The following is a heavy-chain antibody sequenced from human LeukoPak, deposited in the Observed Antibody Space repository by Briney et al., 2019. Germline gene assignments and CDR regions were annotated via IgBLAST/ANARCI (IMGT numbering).Heavy chain of an antibody. Sequence: GGSLRLSCAASGFTFDDYAMHWVRHAPGKGLEWVSGISWNSGSIGYADSGKGRFTISRDNAKNSLYLQMNSLRAEDTALYYCAKESGYSYGYTFDYWGQGTLVTVSS. CDR3: AKESGYSYGYTFDY. D-gene: IGHD5-18*01. CDR1: GFTFDDYA. CDR2: ISWNSGSI. J-gene: IGHJ4*02. V-gene: IGHV3-9*01.